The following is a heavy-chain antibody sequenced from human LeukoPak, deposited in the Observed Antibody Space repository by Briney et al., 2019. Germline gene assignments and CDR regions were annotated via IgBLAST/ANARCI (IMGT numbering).Heavy chain of an antibody. CDR2: IYESGST. V-gene: IGHV4-4*02. J-gene: IGHJ4*02. Sequence: PGGSLRLSCAASGFNFSSYGMHWVRQPPGKGLEWIGEIYESGSTDYNPSLKSRVTISVDKSKNQFSLKLSSVTAADTAVYYGARLIVGAKPGFRDYWGQETLVTVSS. CDR3: ARLIVGAKPGFRDY. D-gene: IGHD1-26*01. CDR1: GFNFSSYG.